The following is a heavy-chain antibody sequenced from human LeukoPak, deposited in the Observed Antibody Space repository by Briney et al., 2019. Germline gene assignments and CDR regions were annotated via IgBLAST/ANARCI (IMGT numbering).Heavy chain of an antibody. V-gene: IGHV3-15*01. D-gene: IGHD3-10*01. J-gene: IGHJ4*02. CDR2: IKSKTDGGTT. Sequence: GGSLRLSCAASGFTFSNAWMSWVRQAPGKGLEWVGRIKSKTDGGTTDYAAPVKGRFTISRDDSKNTLYLQMNSLKTEDTAVYYCTTDPFTMLVYGTGSLGFDYWGQGTLVTVSS. CDR3: TTDPFTMLVYGTGSLGFDY. CDR1: GFTFSNAW.